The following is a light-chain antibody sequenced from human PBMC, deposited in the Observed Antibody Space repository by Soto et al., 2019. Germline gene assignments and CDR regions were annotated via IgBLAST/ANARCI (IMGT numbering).Light chain of an antibody. V-gene: IGLV2-14*01. CDR3: SSYTSSSTV. J-gene: IGLJ2*01. Sequence: QSALTQPASVSGSPGQSITISCTGTTSDIGTYSYVSWYQQHAGKAPKLIIYEVSHRPSGVSNRFSGSKSGSTASLTISGLQAEDEAHYYCSSYTSSSTVFGGGTKVTVL. CDR1: TSDIGTYSY. CDR2: EVS.